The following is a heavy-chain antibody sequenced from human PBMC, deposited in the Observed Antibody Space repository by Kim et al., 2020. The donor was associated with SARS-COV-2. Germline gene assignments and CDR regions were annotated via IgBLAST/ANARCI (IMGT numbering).Heavy chain of an antibody. V-gene: IGHV3-30*04. CDR1: GFTFSSYA. CDR2: ISYDGSNK. D-gene: IGHD3-22*01. CDR3: ARGHYYDSSGYYYLIDY. J-gene: IGHJ4*01. Sequence: GGSLRLSCAASGFTFSSYAMHWVRQAPGKGLEWVAVISYDGSNKYYADSVKGRFTISRDNSKNTLYLQMNSLRAEDTAVYYCARGHYYDSSGYYYLIDY.